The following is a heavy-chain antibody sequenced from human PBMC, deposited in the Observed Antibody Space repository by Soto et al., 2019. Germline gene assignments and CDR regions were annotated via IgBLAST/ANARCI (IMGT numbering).Heavy chain of an antibody. V-gene: IGHV4-39*01. CDR3: ARQLIANWYQGGAFDF. D-gene: IGHD7-27*01. J-gene: IGHJ3*01. CDR2: IYYNGDT. CDR1: GGSVSSGNYF. Sequence: QLQLQESGPGLVKPAETLSLKCAVSGGSVSSGNYFWGWIRQPPGKGLEWIGNIYYNGDTYYSPSLKSRVTMSVDTAQNQFSLRLTSVTAADTAVYYCARQLIANWYQGGAFDFWGQGTLVTVSS.